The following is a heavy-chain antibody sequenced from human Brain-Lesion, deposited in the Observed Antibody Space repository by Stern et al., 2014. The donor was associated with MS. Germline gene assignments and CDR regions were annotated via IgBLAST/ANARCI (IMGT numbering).Heavy chain of an antibody. D-gene: IGHD3-9*01. CDR1: GGSISSGNYY. CDR2: IYSSGRT. V-gene: IGHV4-61*02. CDR3: ARGNYDVLTDNGGHGFDI. J-gene: IGHJ3*02. Sequence: VQLVESGPGLVKPSQTLSLTCTVSGGSISSGNYYWSWIRQPAGEGLEWIGRIYSSGRTQYNPPHKRRAPISADTSTTHLPLRRSSVTAADTAVYYCARGNYDVLTDNGGHGFDIWGQGTMVTVSS.